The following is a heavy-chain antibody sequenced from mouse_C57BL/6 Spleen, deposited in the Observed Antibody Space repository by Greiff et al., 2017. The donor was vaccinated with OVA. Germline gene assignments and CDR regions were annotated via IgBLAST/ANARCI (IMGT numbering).Heavy chain of an antibody. V-gene: IGHV5-16*01. J-gene: IGHJ4*01. CDR2: INYDGSST. D-gene: IGHD6-2*01. CDR3: ARERGLRGYYAMDY. CDR1: GFTFSDYY. Sequence: EVKLVESEGGLVQPGSSMKLSCTASGFTFSDYYMAWVRQVPEKGLEWVANINYDGSSTYYLDSLKSRFIISRDNAKNILYLQMSSLKSEDTATYYCARERGLRGYYAMDYWGQGTSVTVSS.